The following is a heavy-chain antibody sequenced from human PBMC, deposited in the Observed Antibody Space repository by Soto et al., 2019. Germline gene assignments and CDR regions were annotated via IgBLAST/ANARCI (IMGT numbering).Heavy chain of an antibody. CDR1: GRSMSSNY. Sequence: PSETLSLTCSVSGRSMSSNYLSWIRQSPDKGLEWLGYVFYGGTDYNPSLGGRVSMSVETSKSQFSLKLTSVPVADTAVYYCASYRGALYFESWGPGILVTVSS. D-gene: IGHD3-16*01. J-gene: IGHJ4*02. V-gene: IGHV4-59*01. CDR3: ASYRGALYFES. CDR2: VFYGGT.